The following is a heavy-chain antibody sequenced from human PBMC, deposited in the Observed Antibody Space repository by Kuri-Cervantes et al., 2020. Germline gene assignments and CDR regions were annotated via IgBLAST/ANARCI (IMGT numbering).Heavy chain of an antibody. CDR2: IKXKADGGXR. D-gene: IGHD1-26*01. CDR3: QFVXATTVDY. J-gene: IGHJ4*02. Sequence: XAAXGXHXPNAWMSWVRXXXGKXXELIXXIKXKADGGXRDYAAPVKGIFTISXDDSKNTXXXQMXSMKTEXXAGYXCQFVXATTVDYWGQGTLVTVSS. V-gene: IGHV3-15*01. CDR1: GXHXPNAW.